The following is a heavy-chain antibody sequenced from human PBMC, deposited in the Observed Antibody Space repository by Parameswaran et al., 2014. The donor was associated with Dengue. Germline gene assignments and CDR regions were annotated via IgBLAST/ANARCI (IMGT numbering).Heavy chain of an antibody. CDR2: ISGSGGGT. V-gene: IGHV3-23*01. Sequence: VRQGSREGGWSGVSGISGSGGGTWYAASVKGRSAISRDNSKNTVYLHINSLRADDTAEYYCAKWGDYYDNSGNYYAYYGMDVWGQGTTVTVSS. J-gene: IGHJ6*02. CDR3: AKWGDYYDNSGNYYAYYGMDV. D-gene: IGHD3-22*01.